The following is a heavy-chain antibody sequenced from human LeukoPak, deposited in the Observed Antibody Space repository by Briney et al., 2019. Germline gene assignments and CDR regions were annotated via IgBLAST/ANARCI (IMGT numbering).Heavy chain of an antibody. Sequence: SETLSLTCTVSGGSISSSSYYWGWIRRPPGKGLEWIGSIYYTGSTSYIPSLKSRVTISVDTSKNQFSLKLSSVTAADTAVYYCARHVYCSGGYCYPSIFDYWGQGTLVTVSS. CDR3: ARHVYCSGGYCYPSIFDY. CDR1: GGSISSSSYY. J-gene: IGHJ4*02. V-gene: IGHV4-39*01. D-gene: IGHD2-15*01. CDR2: IYYTGST.